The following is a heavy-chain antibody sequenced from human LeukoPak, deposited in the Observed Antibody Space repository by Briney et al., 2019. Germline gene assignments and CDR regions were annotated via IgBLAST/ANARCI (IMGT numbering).Heavy chain of an antibody. V-gene: IGHV3-15*01. D-gene: IGHD6-13*01. CDR1: GFTFSNAW. CDR3: TTDLRRPPRGILDY. CDR2: IKSKTDGGTT. Sequence: GSLRLSCAASGFTFSNAWMSWVRQAPGKGLEWVGRIKSKTDGGTTDYAAPVKGRFTISRDDSKNTLYLQMNSLKTEDTAVYYCTTDLRRPPRGILDYWGQGTLVTVSS. J-gene: IGHJ4*02.